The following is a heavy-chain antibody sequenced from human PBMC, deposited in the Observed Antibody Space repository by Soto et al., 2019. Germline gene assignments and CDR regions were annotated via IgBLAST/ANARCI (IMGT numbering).Heavy chain of an antibody. J-gene: IGHJ5*02. Sequence: QVQLQESGPGLVKSSETLSLTCSVSGDSSSTYYWGWIRQPPGKGLEWIGYINYSGRSNHNPSLKSRLSLSVDASKNHVSLKLTTVTAADAAVYYCARSYCADSVSCNWFDPWGQGTLVVVSS. CDR2: INYSGRS. CDR3: ARSYCADSVSCNWFDP. V-gene: IGHV4-59*01. D-gene: IGHD2-8*02. CDR1: GDSSSTYY.